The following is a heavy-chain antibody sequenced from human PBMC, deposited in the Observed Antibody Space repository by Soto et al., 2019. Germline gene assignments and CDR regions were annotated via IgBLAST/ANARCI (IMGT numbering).Heavy chain of an antibody. CDR2: IYWNDDK. J-gene: IGHJ5*02. V-gene: IGHV2-5*01. Sequence: SGPTLVNPTQTLTLTCTFSGFSLTTSGVGVGWTRQPPGKALEWLALIYWNDDKRYSPSLKGRLTITKDTSKNQVVLAMTNMDPVDTATYYCAHHKITQVTNWFDPWGLGALVTVSS. CDR1: GFSLTTSGVG. D-gene: IGHD1-20*01. CDR3: AHHKITQVTNWFDP.